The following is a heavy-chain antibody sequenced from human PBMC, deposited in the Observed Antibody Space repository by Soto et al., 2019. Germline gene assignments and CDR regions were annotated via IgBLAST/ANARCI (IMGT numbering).Heavy chain of an antibody. CDR2: LNPNSGGT. CDR3: AREPATAKPEGVDF. V-gene: IGHV1-2*02. Sequence: ASVKVSFKATGCTFSDYYIHWVRQAPGQGLEWMGCLNPNSGGTKYPPKRQGAVTLTRGTSITTAYTELSRPESGDTAGLYLAREPATAKPEGVDFWGQGTLVTVSS. J-gene: IGHJ4*02. CDR1: GCTFSDYY. D-gene: IGHD1-1*01.